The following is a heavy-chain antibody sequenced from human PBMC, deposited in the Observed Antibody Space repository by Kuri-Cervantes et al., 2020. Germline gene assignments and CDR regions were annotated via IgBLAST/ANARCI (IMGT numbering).Heavy chain of an antibody. CDR2: IYYSGST. D-gene: IGHD4-17*01. CDR1: GGSISSSSYY. CDR3: ARAETTVYAFDI. J-gene: IGHJ3*02. Sequence: SETLSLTCTVSGGSISSSSYYWGWIRQPPGKGLEWIGSIYYSGSTNYNPSLKSRVTISVDKSKNQFSLKLSSVTAADTAVYYCARAETTVYAFDIWGQGTMVTVSS. V-gene: IGHV4-39*07.